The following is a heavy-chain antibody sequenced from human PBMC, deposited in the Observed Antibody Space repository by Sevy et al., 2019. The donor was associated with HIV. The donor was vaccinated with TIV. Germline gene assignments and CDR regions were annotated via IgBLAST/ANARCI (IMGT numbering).Heavy chain of an antibody. J-gene: IGHJ4*02. V-gene: IGHV3-15*01. Sequence: GGSLRLSCAASGFTFSNAWMSRVRQAPGKGLEWVGRIKGKIYDGTIDYAAPVEGRFSISRDDSKNTLYLQMNSLKTEDTAVYYCTTASWSQEDYYNYWGQGTLVTVSS. CDR2: IKGKIYDGTI. CDR3: TTASWSQEDYYNY. CDR1: GFTFSNAW. D-gene: IGHD6-13*01.